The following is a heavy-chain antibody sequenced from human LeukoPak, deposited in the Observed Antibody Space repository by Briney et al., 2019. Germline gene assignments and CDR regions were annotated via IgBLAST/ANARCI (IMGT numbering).Heavy chain of an antibody. Sequence: PGGSLRLSCAASGFTFSRYWMNWVRQAPGKGLEWVSYISSSGRTIYYADSVKGRFTISRDNAKNSLYLQMNSLRAEDTAVYYCAELGITMIGGVWGKGTTVTISS. V-gene: IGHV3-48*03. J-gene: IGHJ6*04. CDR3: AELGITMIGGV. D-gene: IGHD3-10*02. CDR2: ISSSGRTI. CDR1: GFTFSRYW.